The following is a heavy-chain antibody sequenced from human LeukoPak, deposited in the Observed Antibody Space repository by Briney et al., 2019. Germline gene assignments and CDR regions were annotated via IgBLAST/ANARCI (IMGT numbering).Heavy chain of an antibody. Sequence: GASVRVSCKASGYTFTSYGISWVRQAPGQGLEWMGGIIPIFGTANYAQKFQGRVTITADESTSTAYMELSSLRSEDTAVYYCARDRPYYYDSSGYYYVLLYWGQGTLVTVSS. V-gene: IGHV1-69*13. D-gene: IGHD3-22*01. CDR3: ARDRPYYYDSSGYYYVLLY. J-gene: IGHJ4*02. CDR1: GYTFTSYG. CDR2: IIPIFGTA.